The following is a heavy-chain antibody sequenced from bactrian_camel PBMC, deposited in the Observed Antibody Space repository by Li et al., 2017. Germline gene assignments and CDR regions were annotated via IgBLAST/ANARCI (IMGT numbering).Heavy chain of an antibody. CDR1: GATYLTYC. CDR2: FDTDGTT. D-gene: IGHD1*01. Sequence: DVQLVESGGGSAHTGGSLRLSCATLGATYLTYCMGWIRQAPGKEREGVAVFDTDGTTIYADAVKGRFAISKDDAKNTLYLQMNSLKPDDTAVYYCAATGQMLSVAGCRTQGTQVTVS. V-gene: IGHV3S67*01. J-gene: IGHJ4*01.